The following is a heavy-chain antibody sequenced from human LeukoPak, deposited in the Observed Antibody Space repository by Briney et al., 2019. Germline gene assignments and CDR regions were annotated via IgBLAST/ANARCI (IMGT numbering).Heavy chain of an antibody. CDR3: ARQAPYSVGWSDRELDP. CDR2: IYYSGST. D-gene: IGHD6-19*01. CDR1: GGSISSSSYY. J-gene: IGHJ5*02. Sequence: PSETLSLTCTVSGGSISSSSYYWGWIRQPPGKGLEWIGSIYYSGSTYYSPSLKSRVTISVDTSKNQFSLKLSSVTAADTAVYYCARQAPYSVGWSDRELDPWGQGTLVTVSS. V-gene: IGHV4-39*01.